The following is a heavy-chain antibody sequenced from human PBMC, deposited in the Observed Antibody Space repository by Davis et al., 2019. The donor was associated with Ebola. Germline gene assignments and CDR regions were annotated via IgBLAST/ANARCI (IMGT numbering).Heavy chain of an antibody. CDR2: ISGSGDNT. V-gene: IGHV3-23*01. CDR1: GFTFSSHA. J-gene: IGHJ4*02. D-gene: IGHD6-13*01. CDR3: ARVRRGDSSSWYRY. Sequence: PGGSLRLSCAASGFTFSSHAMSWVRQAPGKGLEWVSGISGSGDNTYYADFVKGRFTISRDNSKNTLYVQMNSLRAEDTAVYYCARVRRGDSSSWYRYWGQGTLVTVSS.